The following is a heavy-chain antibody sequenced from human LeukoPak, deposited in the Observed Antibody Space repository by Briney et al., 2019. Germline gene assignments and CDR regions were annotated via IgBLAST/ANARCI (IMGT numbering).Heavy chain of an antibody. D-gene: IGHD1-7*01. CDR2: ISPSSGGT. V-gene: IGHV1-2*02. Sequence: ASVKVSCKASGYTFTDYYIHWVRQAPGQGREWMGRISPSSGGTIYAQKFQGRFTMTTDTSIVTAYMDLSRLTSDDTAVYYCARVEGITATTGDWGQGTLVTVSS. J-gene: IGHJ4*02. CDR3: ARVEGITATTGD. CDR1: GYTFTDYY.